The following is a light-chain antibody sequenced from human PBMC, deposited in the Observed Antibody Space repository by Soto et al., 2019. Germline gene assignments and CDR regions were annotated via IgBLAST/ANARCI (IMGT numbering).Light chain of an antibody. CDR2: EVS. V-gene: IGLV2-14*01. Sequence: QSVLTQPASVSGSPGQSITISCTGTSSDVGGYNYVSWYQQHPGKAPKLMIYEVSNRPSGVSNRFSGSKSGNTASLTISGLQAEDEADYYCSSYTRSSTSFYVFGTGTKV. J-gene: IGLJ1*01. CDR1: SSDVGGYNY. CDR3: SSYTRSSTSFYV.